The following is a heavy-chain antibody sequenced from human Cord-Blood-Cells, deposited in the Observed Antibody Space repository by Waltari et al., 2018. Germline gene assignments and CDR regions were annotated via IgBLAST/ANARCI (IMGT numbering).Heavy chain of an antibody. CDR1: GGSLSGSY. Sequence: QVQLPQWGAGLLKPSETLSLTCAVYGGSLSGSYWSWLRQPPGKGLEWIGEINHRGSTNYNPSRKSRVTISVDTSKNQFSLKLISVTAADTAVYYCATRYSGSYYAFDIWGQGTMVTVSS. CDR2: INHRGST. J-gene: IGHJ3*02. D-gene: IGHD1-26*01. V-gene: IGHV4-34*01. CDR3: ATRYSGSYYAFDI.